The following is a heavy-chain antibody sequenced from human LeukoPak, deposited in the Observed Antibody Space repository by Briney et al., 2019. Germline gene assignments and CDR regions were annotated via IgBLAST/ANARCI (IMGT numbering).Heavy chain of an antibody. V-gene: IGHV1-8*03. CDR1: GYTFTSYD. D-gene: IGHD6-13*01. CDR2: MNPNSGNT. CDR3: ARGEYSSSWDHYYFDY. J-gene: IGHJ4*02. Sequence: ASVKVSCKASGYTFTSYDINWVRQATGQGLEWMGWMNPNSGNTGYAQKFQGRVTITRDTSITTAYLEVSSLRSDDTAVYYCARGEYSSSWDHYYFDYWGQGTLVTVSS.